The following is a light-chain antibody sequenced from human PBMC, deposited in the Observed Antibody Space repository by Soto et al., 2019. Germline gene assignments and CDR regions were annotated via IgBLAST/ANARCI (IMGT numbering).Light chain of an antibody. CDR2: GAS. Sequence: EIVLTQSPGTLSLSPGERATLSCRASQSVSSSYLAWYQQKPGQAPRLLIYGASSRATGIPDRFSGSGSGTDFTLTISGLEPEDFAVYYCQQYGSSPFTCGPGTKVEIK. V-gene: IGKV3-20*01. CDR1: QSVSSSY. J-gene: IGKJ3*01. CDR3: QQYGSSPFT.